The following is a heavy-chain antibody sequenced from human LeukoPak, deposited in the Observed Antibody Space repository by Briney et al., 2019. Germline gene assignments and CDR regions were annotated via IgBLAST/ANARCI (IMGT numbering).Heavy chain of an antibody. CDR2: IYYSGST. V-gene: IGHV4-59*01. CDR3: ARDRDHLLDY. J-gene: IGHJ4*02. CDR1: GGSISSYY. D-gene: IGHD2-21*01. Sequence: SETLSLTCTVSGGSISSYYWSWIRQPPGKGLEWIGYIYYSGSTNYNPSLKSRVTISVDTSKNQFSLKLSSVTAADTAVYYCARDRDHLLDYWGQGTLVTVSS.